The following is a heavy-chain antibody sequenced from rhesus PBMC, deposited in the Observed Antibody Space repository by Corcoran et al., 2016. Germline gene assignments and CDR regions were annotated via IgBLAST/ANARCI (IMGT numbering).Heavy chain of an antibody. CDR1: GGSISDYYY. CDR3: ARDLDGSGSRVDY. Sequence: QVQLQESGPGLVKPSETLSLTCAVYGGSISDYYYWSWIRQPPGKGLEWMGQIYGGNANTHYNPSLNSRFTVSKDTSKPHFSLKLSSVTAADTAVYYCARDLDGSGSRVDYWGQGVLVTVSS. D-gene: IGHD2-21*01. CDR2: IYGGNANT. V-gene: IGHV4-143*01. J-gene: IGHJ4*01.